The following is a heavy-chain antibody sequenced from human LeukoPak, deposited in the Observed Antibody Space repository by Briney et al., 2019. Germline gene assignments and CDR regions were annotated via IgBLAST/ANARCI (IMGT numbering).Heavy chain of an antibody. Sequence: GASVKVSCKVSGYTFTSYAMNWVRQAPGQGLEWMGWINTNTGNPTYAQDFTGRFVFSLDTSVSTAYLQISSLKAEDTAVYYCARDPRYLGYDILTGHGGDYWGQGTLVTVSS. D-gene: IGHD3-9*01. V-gene: IGHV7-4-1*02. CDR1: GYTFTSYA. J-gene: IGHJ4*02. CDR2: INTNTGNP. CDR3: ARDPRYLGYDILTGHGGDY.